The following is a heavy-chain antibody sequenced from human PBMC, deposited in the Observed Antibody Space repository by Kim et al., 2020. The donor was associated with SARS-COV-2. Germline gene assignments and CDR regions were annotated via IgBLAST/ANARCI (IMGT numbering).Heavy chain of an antibody. D-gene: IGHD3-3*01. CDR1: GGSFSGYY. Sequence: SETLSLTCAVYGGSFSGYYWSWIRQPPGKGLEWIGEINHSGSTNYNPSLKSRVTISVDTSKNQFSLKLSSVTAADTAVYYCAGGDLRFLNWFDPWGQGTLVTVSS. V-gene: IGHV4-34*01. CDR3: AGGDLRFLNWFDP. CDR2: INHSGST. J-gene: IGHJ5*02.